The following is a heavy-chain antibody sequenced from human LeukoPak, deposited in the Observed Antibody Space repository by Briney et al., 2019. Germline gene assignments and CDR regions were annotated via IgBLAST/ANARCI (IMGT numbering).Heavy chain of an antibody. CDR3: ASYNWNYGVYFDD. CDR2: IYYSGST. CDR1: GGSISSSSYY. J-gene: IGHJ4*02. V-gene: IGHV4-39*01. D-gene: IGHD1-7*01. Sequence: SETLSLTCTVSGGSISSSSYYWGWIRQPPGKGLEWIGSIYYSGSTYYNPSLKSRVTISVDTSKNQFSLKLSSVTAADTAVYYCASYNWNYGVYFDDWGQGTLVTVSS.